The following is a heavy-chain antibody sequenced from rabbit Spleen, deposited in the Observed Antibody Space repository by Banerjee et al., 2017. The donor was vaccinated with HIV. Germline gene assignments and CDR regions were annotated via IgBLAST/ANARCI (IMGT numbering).Heavy chain of an antibody. CDR1: GFDFSSYY. J-gene: IGHJ4*01. Sequence: QLVESGGGLVQPTGSLTLSCKASGFDFSSYYMSWVRQTPGKGLEWIGYFDPVFGGTYYASWVNGQFTISSHNAQNTLYLQLNSLTAADTATYVCARDPRFLTSGDAGDDGANLWGPGTLVTVS. CDR3: ARDPRFLTSGDAGDDGANL. V-gene: IGHV1S7*01. D-gene: IGHD4-2*01. CDR2: FDPVFGGT.